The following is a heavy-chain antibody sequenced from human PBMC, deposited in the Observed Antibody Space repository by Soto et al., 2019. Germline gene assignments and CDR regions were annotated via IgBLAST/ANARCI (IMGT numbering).Heavy chain of an antibody. CDR3: VASYSGSYNYYYGMDV. CDR2: IWLDGSNK. V-gene: IGHV3-33*01. D-gene: IGHD1-26*01. CDR1: GFTFSNCG. J-gene: IGHJ6*02. Sequence: PGGSLRLSCAASGFTFSNCGMHWVRQAPGKGLEWVALIWLDGSNKYYADSVRGRFTSSRDNSRDTLYLQMNNLKAEDTAVYYCVASYSGSYNYYYGMDVWGQGMTVTVSS.